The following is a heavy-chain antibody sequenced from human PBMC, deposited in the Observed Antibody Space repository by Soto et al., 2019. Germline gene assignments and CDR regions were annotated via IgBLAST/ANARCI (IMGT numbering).Heavy chain of an antibody. CDR1: VFNFSSYG. CDR3: LATDSSSWYANFDY. Sequence: GGSLRLSYAASVFNFSSYGMKWVRQAPDKGLEWVAVISYDGSNKYYADSVRGRFTISRDNSKNTLYLQMNSLRADDTALYYCLATDSSSWYANFDYWGQGTLVTVSS. V-gene: IGHV3-30*03. CDR2: ISYDGSNK. D-gene: IGHD6-13*01. J-gene: IGHJ4*02.